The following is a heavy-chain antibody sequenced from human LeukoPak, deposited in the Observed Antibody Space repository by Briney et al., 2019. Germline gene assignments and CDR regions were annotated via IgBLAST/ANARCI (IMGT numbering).Heavy chain of an antibody. CDR2: ISPRGRSV. V-gene: IGHV3-48*03. D-gene: IGHD3-10*01. Sequence: HPGGSLRLSCAGSGLSFSDYGMNWVRQATGKGLEWLTFISPRGRSVSYADSVKRRFTIARDNAKTSLYLQMDRLRGEDTPIYYCTRDAGSDFWGQGTLVTVPS. CDR3: TRDAGSDF. J-gene: IGHJ4*02. CDR1: GLSFSDYG.